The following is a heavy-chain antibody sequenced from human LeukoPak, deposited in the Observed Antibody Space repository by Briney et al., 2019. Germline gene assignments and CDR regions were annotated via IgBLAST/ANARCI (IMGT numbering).Heavy chain of an antibody. CDR1: GYTFTGYF. CDR2: INPNTGDT. Sequence: ASVKVSCKATGYTFTGYFIHWVRQAPGQGLEWMGWINPNTGDTNYAQKFQGRVTLTRDTSITTAYMELSRLKSDDSGVYFCARVGYDFLTGYYLVFDYWGQGSLVTVSS. V-gene: IGHV1-2*02. CDR3: ARVGYDFLTGYYLVFDY. J-gene: IGHJ4*02. D-gene: IGHD3-9*01.